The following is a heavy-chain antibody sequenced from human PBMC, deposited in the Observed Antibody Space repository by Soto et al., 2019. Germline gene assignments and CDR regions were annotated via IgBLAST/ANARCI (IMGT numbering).Heavy chain of an antibody. CDR3: ARRAEYYYYGMDV. CDR2: IYYSGST. J-gene: IGHJ6*02. CDR1: GGSISSGGYY. V-gene: IGHV4-31*03. Sequence: LSLTCTVSGGSISSGGYYWSWIRQHPGKGLEWIGYIYYSGSTYYNPSLKSRVTISVDTSKNQFSLKLSSVTAADTAVYYCARRAEYYYYGMDVWGQGTTVTVSS.